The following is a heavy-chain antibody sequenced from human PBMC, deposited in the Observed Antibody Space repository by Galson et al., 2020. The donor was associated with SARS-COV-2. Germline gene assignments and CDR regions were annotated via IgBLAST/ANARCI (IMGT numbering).Heavy chain of an antibody. J-gene: IGHJ3*02. CDR1: GGTFSSYA. Sequence: ASVKVSCKASGGTFSSYAISWVRQAPGQGLEWMGGIIPIFGTANYAQKFQGRVTLTTDESTSTAYMELSSLRSADTTVYYCARARRYGYWENAFDIWGQGTMVTVAS. CDR2: IIPIFGTA. V-gene: IGHV1-69*05. CDR3: ARARRYGYWENAFDI. D-gene: IGHD5-18*01.